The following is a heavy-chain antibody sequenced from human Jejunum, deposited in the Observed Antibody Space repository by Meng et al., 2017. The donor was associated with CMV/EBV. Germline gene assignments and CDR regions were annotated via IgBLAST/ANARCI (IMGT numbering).Heavy chain of an antibody. CDR3: ASGPYCSSINCYGAD. CDR2: IYPNDGDT. Sequence: GAGVKKPGASVKLSCKAPGYTFTGYYTHWVRQAPGQGLGWMGWIYPNDGDTKYAQRFQGRVTMTRDTSTSMAYMDLSSLRSDDTAVYYCASGPYCSSINCYGADWGQGTLVTVSS. D-gene: IGHD2-2*01. J-gene: IGHJ4*02. CDR1: GYTFTGYY. V-gene: IGHV1-2*02.